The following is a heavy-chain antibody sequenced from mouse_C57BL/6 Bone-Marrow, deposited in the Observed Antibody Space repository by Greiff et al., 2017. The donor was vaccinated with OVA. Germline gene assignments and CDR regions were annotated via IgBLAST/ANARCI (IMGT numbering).Heavy chain of an antibody. CDR2: IYPGGGYT. CDR3: ARGPYYGSRWFAY. CDR1: GYTFTNYW. V-gene: IGHV1-63*01. J-gene: IGHJ3*01. Sequence: VQLQQSGAELVRPGTSVKMSCKASGYTFTNYWIDWAKQRPGHGLEWVGDIYPGGGYTNYNEKFKGKATLTADKSSSTAYRQFSSLTSEDSAIYYGARGPYYGSRWFAYWGQGTLVTVSA. D-gene: IGHD1-1*01.